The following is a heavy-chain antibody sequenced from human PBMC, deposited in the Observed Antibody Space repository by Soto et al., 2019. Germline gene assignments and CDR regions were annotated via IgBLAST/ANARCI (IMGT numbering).Heavy chain of an antibody. CDR2: IYYSGST. CDR3: ARDPYDSSGNNWFDP. CDR1: GGSFSGYY. J-gene: IGHJ5*02. D-gene: IGHD3-22*01. V-gene: IGHV4-34*09. Sequence: PSETLSLTCAVYGGSFSGYYWSWIRQPPGKGLEWIGYIYYSGSTYYNPSLKSRVTISVDTSKNQFSLKLSSVTAADTAVYYCARDPYDSSGNNWFDPWGQGTLVTVSS.